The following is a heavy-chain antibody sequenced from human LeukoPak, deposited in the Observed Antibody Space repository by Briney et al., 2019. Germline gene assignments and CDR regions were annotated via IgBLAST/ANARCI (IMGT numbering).Heavy chain of an antibody. CDR1: GFTFSSYG. Sequence: GGSLRLSCAASGFTFSSYGMHWVRQTPGKGLEWVAFIRYDGSNKYYADSVKGRFTISRDNSKNTLYLQMNSLRAEDTAVYYCASCKLLLRSDWFDPWGQGTLVTVSS. D-gene: IGHD2-15*01. J-gene: IGHJ5*02. V-gene: IGHV3-30*02. CDR3: ASCKLLLRSDWFDP. CDR2: IRYDGSNK.